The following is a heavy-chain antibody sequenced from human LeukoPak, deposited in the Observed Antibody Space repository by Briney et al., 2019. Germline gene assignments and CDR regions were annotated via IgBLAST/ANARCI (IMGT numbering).Heavy chain of an antibody. CDR1: GFTFSDYY. J-gene: IGHJ4*02. CDR2: INSDGSRT. CDR3: ARDRAGAGFLDY. Sequence: RTGGSLRLSCAASGFTFSDYYMSWIRQAPGKGLVWVSCINSDGSRTNYADSVKGRFTISRDNAKNTLYLQMNNLRVEDTAVYYCARDRAGAGFLDYWGQGTLVTVSS. D-gene: IGHD3-10*01. V-gene: IGHV3-74*01.